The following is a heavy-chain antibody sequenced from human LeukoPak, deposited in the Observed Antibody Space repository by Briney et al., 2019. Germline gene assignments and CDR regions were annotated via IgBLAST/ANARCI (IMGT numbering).Heavy chain of an antibody. CDR2: IYYSGST. D-gene: IGHD4-23*01. CDR3: ARVGRWPKSRIDY. CDR1: GGSISSGDYY. J-gene: IGHJ4*02. Sequence: PSQTLSLTCTVSGGSISSGDYYWGWIRQPPGKGLEWIGHIYYSGSTYYNPSLKSRVAISVRTSRNQFSLKLNSVTAADTAVYYCARVGRWPKSRIDYWGQGALVTVSS. V-gene: IGHV4-30-4*01.